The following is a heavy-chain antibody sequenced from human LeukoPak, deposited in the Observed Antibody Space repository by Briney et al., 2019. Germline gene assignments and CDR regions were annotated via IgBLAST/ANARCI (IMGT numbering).Heavy chain of an antibody. Sequence: GGSLRLSCVASGFTFSSYAMHWVRRAPGKGLEYVSAISSNGGSTYYANSVKGRFTISRDNSKNTLYLQMGSLRAEDMAVYYCAREGYYDFWSGPLPLDYWGQGTLVTAPS. V-gene: IGHV3-64*01. CDR1: GFTFSSYA. CDR2: ISSNGGST. J-gene: IGHJ4*02. CDR3: AREGYYDFWSGPLPLDY. D-gene: IGHD3-3*01.